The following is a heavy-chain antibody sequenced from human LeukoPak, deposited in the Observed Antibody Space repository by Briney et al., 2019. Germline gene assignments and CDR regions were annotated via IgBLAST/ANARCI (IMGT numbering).Heavy chain of an antibody. J-gene: IGHJ4*02. CDR1: GGSFSGYY. D-gene: IGHD3-22*01. Sequence: SETLSLTCAVYGGSFSGYYWSWIRQPPGKGLEWIGEINHSGSTNYNPSLKSRVTISVDTSKNQFSLKLSSVTAADTAVYYCAKDYDSSGYFDYWGQGTLVTVSS. V-gene: IGHV4-34*01. CDR2: INHSGST. CDR3: AKDYDSSGYFDY.